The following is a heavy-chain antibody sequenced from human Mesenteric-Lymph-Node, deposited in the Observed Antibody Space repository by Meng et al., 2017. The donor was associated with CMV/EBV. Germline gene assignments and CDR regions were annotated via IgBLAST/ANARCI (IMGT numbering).Heavy chain of an antibody. CDR1: TLSTYA. V-gene: IGHV3-21*01. CDR2: ISTDTHYI. Sequence: TLSTYAMNWVRQAPGKGLGWVSSISTDTHYIYYADSVKGRFAMSRDDAKSSIYLQMDSLRAGDTAVYFCARGPIVETPSSIPVWFDPWGQGTLVTVSS. J-gene: IGHJ5*02. CDR3: ARGPIVETPSSIPVWFDP. D-gene: IGHD2-2*02.